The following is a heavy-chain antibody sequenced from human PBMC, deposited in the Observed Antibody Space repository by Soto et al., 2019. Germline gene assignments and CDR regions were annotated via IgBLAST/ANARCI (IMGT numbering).Heavy chain of an antibody. CDR1: GGSISSSSYY. Sequence: QLQLQESGPGLVKPSETLSLTCTVSGGSISSSSYYWGWIRQPPGKGLEWIGSIYYSGSTYYNPSLKSRVTISVDTSKNQFSLKLSCVTAADTAVYYCATVGFGESQHWGQGTLVTVSS. J-gene: IGHJ1*01. CDR2: IYYSGST. D-gene: IGHD3-10*01. V-gene: IGHV4-39*01. CDR3: ATVGFGESQH.